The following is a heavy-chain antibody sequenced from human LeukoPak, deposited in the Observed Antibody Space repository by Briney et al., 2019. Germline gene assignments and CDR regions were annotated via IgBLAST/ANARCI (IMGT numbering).Heavy chain of an antibody. V-gene: IGHV1-69*05. CDR2: IIPIFGTA. CDR1: GGTFSSYT. J-gene: IGHJ4*02. Sequence: ASVKVSCKASGGTFSSYTISWVRQAPGQGLEWMGGIIPIFGTANYAQKFQGRVTITTDESTSTAYMELSSLRSEDTAVYYCAREFPFYYDSSGYFDYRGQGTLVTVSS. D-gene: IGHD3-22*01. CDR3: AREFPFYYDSSGYFDY.